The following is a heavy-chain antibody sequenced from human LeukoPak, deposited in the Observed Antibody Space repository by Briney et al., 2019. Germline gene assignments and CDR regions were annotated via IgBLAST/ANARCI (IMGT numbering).Heavy chain of an antibody. V-gene: IGHV6-1*01. Sequence: SQTLSLTCAISGDSVSSNIAAWNWIRQSPSRSLEWLGRTYYRSKWYNDYAVSVKSRLTINPDTSKNQFSLQLNSVTPEDTAVYYCARGSLSQWLPRSAYFDYWGQGTLVTVSS. D-gene: IGHD6-19*01. J-gene: IGHJ4*02. CDR2: TYYRSKWYN. CDR1: GDSVSSNIAA. CDR3: ARGSLSQWLPRSAYFDY.